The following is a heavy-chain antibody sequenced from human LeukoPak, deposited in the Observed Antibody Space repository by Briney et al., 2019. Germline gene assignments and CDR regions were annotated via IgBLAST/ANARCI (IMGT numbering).Heavy chain of an antibody. V-gene: IGHV3-48*03. J-gene: IGHJ1*01. CDR3: ARGPAPVLRFASGYFQH. CDR2: ISSSGSTI. Sequence: PGGSLRLSCAASGFTFSSYEMNWVRQAPGKGLEWVSYISSSGSTIYYADSVKGRFTISRDNAKNSLYLQMNSLRAEDTAVYYCARGPAPVLRFASGYFQHWGQGTLVTVSS. D-gene: IGHD3-3*01. CDR1: GFTFSSYE.